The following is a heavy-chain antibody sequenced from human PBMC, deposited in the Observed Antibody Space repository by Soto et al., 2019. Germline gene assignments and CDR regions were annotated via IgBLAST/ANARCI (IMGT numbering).Heavy chain of an antibody. Sequence: EVHLWESGGDLVQPGGSLRVSCVGSGYTFRSRAMSWVRQAPGKGLEWVSGIDGGGTTDYTDSVKGRFTISRDNSQDTLYLQMNSLRAEDTAVYYCATLLGFSSGGSWYSHVADYWGQGTLVTVSS. CDR3: ATLLGFSSGGSWYSHVADY. D-gene: IGHD2-8*02. V-gene: IGHV3-23*01. CDR1: GYTFRSRA. CDR2: IDGGGTT. J-gene: IGHJ4*02.